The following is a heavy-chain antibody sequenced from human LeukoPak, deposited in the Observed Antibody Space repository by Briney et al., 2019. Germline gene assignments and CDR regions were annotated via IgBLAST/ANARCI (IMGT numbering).Heavy chain of an antibody. CDR1: GFTFSNYS. CDR3: AREGLYNYGYVYGY. D-gene: IGHD5-18*01. CDR2: ISSSSSYI. V-gene: IGHV3-21*01. Sequence: PGGSLRLSCAASGFTFSNYSMNWVRQAPGKGLEWVSSISSSSSYIYYADSMKGRLTISRDNAKNSLYLQMNSLRAEDTAVYFCAREGLYNYGYVYGYWGQGTLVTVSS. J-gene: IGHJ4*02.